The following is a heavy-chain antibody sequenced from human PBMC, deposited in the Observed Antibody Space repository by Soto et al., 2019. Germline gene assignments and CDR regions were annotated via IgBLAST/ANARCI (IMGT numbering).Heavy chain of an antibody. D-gene: IGHD1-1*01. CDR3: AKSMYNWNDGFFDY. CDR1: GFTFSTYS. CDR2: ISSSSSTI. Sequence: GSLRLSCAASGFTFSTYSMNWVRQAPGKGLEWVSYISSSSSTIFYTDSVKGRFTVSRDNAKNSLYLQMNSLRAEDTAVYYCAKSMYNWNDGFFDYWGQGTLVTVSS. V-gene: IGHV3-48*01. J-gene: IGHJ4*02.